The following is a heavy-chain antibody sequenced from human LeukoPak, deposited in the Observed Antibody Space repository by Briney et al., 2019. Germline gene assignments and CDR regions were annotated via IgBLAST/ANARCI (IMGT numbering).Heavy chain of an antibody. V-gene: IGHV1-2*06. CDR1: GYTFTGYY. CDR2: INPNSGGT. D-gene: IGHD3-3*01. CDR3: ARIRFLEWLSDGEDY. Sequence: ASVKVSCKASGYTFTGYYMHWVRHGPGQGLEWMGRINPNSGGTNYAQKFQGRVTMTRDTSISTAYMELSRLRSDDTAVYYCARIRFLEWLSDGEDYWGQGTLVTVSS. J-gene: IGHJ4*02.